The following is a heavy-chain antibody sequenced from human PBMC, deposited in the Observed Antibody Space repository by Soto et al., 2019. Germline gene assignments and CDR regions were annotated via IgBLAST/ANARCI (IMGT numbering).Heavy chain of an antibody. CDR2: IYHSGST. Sequence: SETLSLTCAVSSGSISSSNWWSWVRQPPGKGLEWIGEIYHSGSTNYNPSLKSRVTISVDKSKNQFSLKLSSVTAADTAVYYCARSVGYGDFAFDYWGQGTLVTVSS. CDR1: SGSISSSNW. D-gene: IGHD4-17*01. CDR3: ARSVGYGDFAFDY. J-gene: IGHJ4*02. V-gene: IGHV4-4*02.